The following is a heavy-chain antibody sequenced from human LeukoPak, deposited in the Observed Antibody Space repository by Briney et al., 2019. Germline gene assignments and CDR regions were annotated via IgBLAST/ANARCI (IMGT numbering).Heavy chain of an antibody. Sequence: PSETLSLTCAVYGGSFSGYYWTWIRQPPGKGLEWIGEINHSGNTNYNPSLKSRVTMSVDTSKNQFSLKLSSVTAADTAVYYCARRGRITIFGVARHNWFDPWGQGTLVTVSS. D-gene: IGHD3-3*01. CDR1: GGSFSGYY. CDR2: INHSGNT. CDR3: ARRGRITIFGVARHNWFDP. V-gene: IGHV4-34*01. J-gene: IGHJ5*02.